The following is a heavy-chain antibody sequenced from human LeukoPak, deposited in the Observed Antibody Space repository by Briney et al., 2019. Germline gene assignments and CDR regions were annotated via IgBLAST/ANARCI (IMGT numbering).Heavy chain of an antibody. CDR3: ARVMIVVVPAAINTDLYYYYYGMDV. V-gene: IGHV4-39*07. D-gene: IGHD2-2*02. CDR2: IYYTGGT. CDR1: GGSISSSTYY. Sequence: PSETLSLTCTVAGGSISSSTYYWGWIRQSPGKGLEWIGSIYYTGGTYYNPSLKSRVTISVDTSKNQFSLKLSSVTAADTAVYYCARVMIVVVPAAINTDLYYYYYGMDVWGQGTTVTVSS. J-gene: IGHJ6*02.